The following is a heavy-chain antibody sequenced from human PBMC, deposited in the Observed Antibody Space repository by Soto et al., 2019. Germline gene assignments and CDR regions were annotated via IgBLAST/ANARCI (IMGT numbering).Heavy chain of an antibody. J-gene: IGHJ4*02. CDR1: GGSISSSSYY. CDR3: ANLPGRYAIGCY. V-gene: IGHV4-39*01. CDR2: IYYSGST. D-gene: IGHD1-26*01. Sequence: SETLSLTCTVSGGSISSSSYYWGWVRQPPGKGLEWIGSIYYSGSTYYNPSLKSRVTISVDTSKNQFSLKLSSVTAADTAVYYCANLPGRYAIGCYWGQAILVTV.